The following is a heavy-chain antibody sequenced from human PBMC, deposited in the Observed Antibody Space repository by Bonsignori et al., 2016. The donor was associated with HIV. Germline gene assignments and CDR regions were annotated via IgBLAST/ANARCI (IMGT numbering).Heavy chain of an antibody. Sequence: WIRQPPGKGLEWIGSIYHSGSTYYNPSLKSRVTISVDTSKNQFSLKLSSVTAADTAVYYCASPILRLLLWFGELLLCYYYMDVWGKGTTVTVSS. D-gene: IGHD3-10*01. CDR3: ASPILRLLLWFGELLLCYYYMDV. CDR2: IYHSGST. V-gene: IGHV4-38-2*01. J-gene: IGHJ6*03.